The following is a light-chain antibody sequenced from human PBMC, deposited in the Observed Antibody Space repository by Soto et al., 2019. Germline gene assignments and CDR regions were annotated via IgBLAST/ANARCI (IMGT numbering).Light chain of an antibody. V-gene: IGLV2-8*01. CDR1: SSDIGGFNY. CDR2: EIT. J-gene: IGLJ1*01. Sequence: QSALTQPPSASGSPGQSVTISCTGTSSDIGGFNYVSWYQQQPGKAPQLIIFEITKRPSGVPGRFSGSKSGNTASLTISGLRTEDEADYYGGSYAGNDNFVFGAGTKLTVL. CDR3: GSYAGNDNFV.